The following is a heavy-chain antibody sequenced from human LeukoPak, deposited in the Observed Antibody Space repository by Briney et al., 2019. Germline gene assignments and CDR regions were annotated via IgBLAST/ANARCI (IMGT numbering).Heavy chain of an antibody. CDR3: ARMGYSSGWLG. CDR2: ITRSSSTI. D-gene: IGHD6-19*01. CDR1: GFTFNSYS. J-gene: IGHJ4*02. Sequence: GGSLRLSCAASGFTFNSYSMNWVCQALGKEREWIAYITRSSSTIYYADSVTGRFTISRDNAKKSLYLQMNSLRVEDTAVYYCARMGYSSGWLGWGQGTLVTVSA. V-gene: IGHV3-48*01.